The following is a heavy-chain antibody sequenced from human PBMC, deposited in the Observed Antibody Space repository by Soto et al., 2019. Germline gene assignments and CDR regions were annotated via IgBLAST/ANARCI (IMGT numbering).Heavy chain of an antibody. CDR1: GYTFTSYG. J-gene: IGHJ6*02. CDR3: ARGNGLTGFGYSYYSMDV. V-gene: IGHV1-18*04. D-gene: IGHD3-9*01. Sequence: ASVKVSCKASGYTFTSYGISWVRQAPGQGLEWVGWISAYNGNTNYAQKLQGRVTMTTDTSTSTAYMELRSLRSDDTAVYYCARGNGLTGFGYSYYSMDVWGQGTTVTVSS. CDR2: ISAYNGNT.